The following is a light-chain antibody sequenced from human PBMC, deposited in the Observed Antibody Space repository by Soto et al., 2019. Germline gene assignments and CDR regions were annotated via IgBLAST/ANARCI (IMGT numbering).Light chain of an antibody. CDR2: GAS. V-gene: IGKV3-20*01. CDR3: QQYGSSPPYT. J-gene: IGKJ2*01. Sequence: EIVLTQSPGTLSLSPGERATLSCRASQSVSSSYLAWYQQKPGQAPRLLIYGASSRATGIPDRFSGSGSGTDFTHPISRLEPEDFAVYYCQQYGSSPPYTFGQGTKLEIK. CDR1: QSVSSSY.